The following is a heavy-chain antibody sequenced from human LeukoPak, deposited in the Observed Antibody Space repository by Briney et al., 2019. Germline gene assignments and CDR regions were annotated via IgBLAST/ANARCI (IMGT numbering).Heavy chain of an antibody. CDR3: AKVGESSSWYLFDY. V-gene: IGHV3-30*02. D-gene: IGHD6-13*01. J-gene: IGHJ4*02. CDR2: IRYDGSNK. CDR1: GFTFSSYG. Sequence: GGSLRLSCAASGFTFSSYGMHWVRQAPGKGLEWVAFIRYDGSNKYYADSVKGRFTISRDNSKNTLYLQMNSLRAQDTAVYYCAKVGESSSWYLFDYWGQGTLVTVSS.